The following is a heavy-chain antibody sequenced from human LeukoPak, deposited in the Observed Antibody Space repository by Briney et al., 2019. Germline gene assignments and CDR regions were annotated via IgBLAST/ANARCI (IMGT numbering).Heavy chain of an antibody. D-gene: IGHD2-15*01. J-gene: IGHJ4*02. CDR1: GYSISSGYY. CDR2: IYHSGST. CDR3: ARVGYCSGGSCYYADY. V-gene: IGHV4-38-2*02. Sequence: PSETLSLTCTVSGYSISSGYYWGWIRQPPGKGLEWIGSIYHSGSTYYNPSLKSRVTISVDTSKNQFSLKLSSVTAADTAVYYCARVGYCSGGSCYYADYWGQRTLVTVSS.